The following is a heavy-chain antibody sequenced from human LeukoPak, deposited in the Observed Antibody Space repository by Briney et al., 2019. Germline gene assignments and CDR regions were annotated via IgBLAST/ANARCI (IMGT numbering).Heavy chain of an antibody. CDR2: INSDGSST. CDR1: GFTFSSYA. V-gene: IGHV3-74*01. J-gene: IGHJ3*02. Sequence: PGGSLRLSCAASGFTFSSYAMSWVRQAPGKGLEWVSRINSDGSSTTYADSVKGRFTISRDNAKNTLYLQMNSLRAEDTAVYYCARVRGSYRLDAFDIWGQGTMVTVSS. D-gene: IGHD3-16*02. CDR3: ARVRGSYRLDAFDI.